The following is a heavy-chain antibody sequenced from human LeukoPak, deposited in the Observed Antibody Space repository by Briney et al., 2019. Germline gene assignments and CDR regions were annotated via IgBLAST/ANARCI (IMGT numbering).Heavy chain of an antibody. J-gene: IGHJ4*02. CDR3: ARGAAKGDGFNRPDY. D-gene: IGHD5-24*01. Sequence: GGSLRLSCAAPGFTFSSYSMNWVRQAPGKGLEWVSSISSSSSYIYYADSVKGRFTISRDNAKNSLYLQMNSLRAEDTAVYYCARGAAKGDGFNRPDYWGQGTLVTVSS. CDR2: ISSSSSYI. V-gene: IGHV3-21*01. CDR1: GFTFSSYS.